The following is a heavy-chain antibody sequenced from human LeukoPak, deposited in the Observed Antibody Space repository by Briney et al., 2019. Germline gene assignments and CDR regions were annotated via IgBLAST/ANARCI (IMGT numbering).Heavy chain of an antibody. CDR1: GGTFSSYA. Sequence: SVKVSCKASGGTFSSYAISWVRQAPGQGLEWMGGIIPIFGTANYAQKFQGRVTITANESTSTAYMELSSLRSDDTAIYYCARDSPDGSGTYYNDSPDYWGQGTLVTVSS. D-gene: IGHD3-10*01. CDR3: ARDSPDGSGTYYNDSPDY. CDR2: IIPIFGTA. V-gene: IGHV1-69*01. J-gene: IGHJ4*02.